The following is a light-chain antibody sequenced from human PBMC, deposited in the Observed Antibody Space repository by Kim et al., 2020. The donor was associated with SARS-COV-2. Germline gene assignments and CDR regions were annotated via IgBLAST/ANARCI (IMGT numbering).Light chain of an antibody. Sequence: DIQMTQSPSTLSASVGDRVTITCRASQSVSSWLAWYQQKPGKAPKLLIYKASTLEGGVPSRFSGHGSGTEFTLTINSLQPDDFATYSCQQYDSHPYTFGQGTKLEIK. V-gene: IGKV1-5*03. CDR3: QQYDSHPYT. CDR1: QSVSSW. J-gene: IGKJ2*01. CDR2: KAS.